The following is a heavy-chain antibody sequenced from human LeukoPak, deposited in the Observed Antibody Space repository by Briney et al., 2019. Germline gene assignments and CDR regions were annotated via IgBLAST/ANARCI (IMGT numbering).Heavy chain of an antibody. CDR2: ISGSGGST. Sequence: GGSLRLSCVASGFTFSSYAMSWVRQAPGKGLEWVSAISGSGGSTYYADSVKGRFTISRDNSKNTLYLQMNSLRAEDTAVYYCAKDPGLRGYYGAFDYWGQGTLVTVSS. CDR1: GFTFSSYA. D-gene: IGHD3-3*01. J-gene: IGHJ4*02. CDR3: AKDPGLRGYYGAFDY. V-gene: IGHV3-23*01.